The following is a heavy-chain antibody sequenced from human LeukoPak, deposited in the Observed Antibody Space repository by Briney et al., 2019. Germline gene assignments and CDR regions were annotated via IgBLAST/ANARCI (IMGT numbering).Heavy chain of an antibody. D-gene: IGHD4-17*01. V-gene: IGHV4-30-2*05. Sequence: SETLSLTCAVSGGSISSGGYSWSWIRQPPGKGLEWIGYIYYSGSTYYNPSLKSRVTISVDTSKNQFSLKLSSVTAADTAVYYCAGADDYGDHARTYIAWYWGQGTLVTVSS. CDR3: AGADDYGDHARTYIAWY. CDR1: GGSISSGGYS. J-gene: IGHJ4*02. CDR2: IYYSGST.